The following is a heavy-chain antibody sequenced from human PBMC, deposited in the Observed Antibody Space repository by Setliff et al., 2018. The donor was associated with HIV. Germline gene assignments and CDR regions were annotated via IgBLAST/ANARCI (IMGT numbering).Heavy chain of an antibody. Sequence: PSETLSLTCTVSGGSISSSSYYWGWIRQPPGKGLEWIGSIYYSGSTYYNPSLKSRVTISVDTSKNQFSLKLSSVTAADTAVYYCARTLIVVVWVGAFDIWGQRTMVTVSS. D-gene: IGHD2-21*01. CDR2: IYYSGST. V-gene: IGHV4-39*01. CDR1: GGSISSSSYY. J-gene: IGHJ3*02. CDR3: ARTLIVVVWVGAFDI.